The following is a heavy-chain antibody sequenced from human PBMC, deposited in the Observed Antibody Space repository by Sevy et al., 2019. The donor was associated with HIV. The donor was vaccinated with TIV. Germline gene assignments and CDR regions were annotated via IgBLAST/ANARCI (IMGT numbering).Heavy chain of an antibody. D-gene: IGHD2-2*01. Sequence: ASVKVSCKASGYTFTTYDINWGRQATGQGLEWMGWMNPNSGNTGYAQKFQGRVTMTRNTSIETAYMELSSLRSEDTAVYYCARFLSTSYYYYHAMDVWGQGTTVTVSS. CDR2: MNPNSGNT. J-gene: IGHJ6*02. CDR3: ARFLSTSYYYYHAMDV. V-gene: IGHV1-8*01. CDR1: GYTFTTYD.